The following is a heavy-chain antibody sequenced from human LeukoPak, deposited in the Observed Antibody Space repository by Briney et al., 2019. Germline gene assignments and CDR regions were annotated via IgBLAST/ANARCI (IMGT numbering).Heavy chain of an antibody. D-gene: IGHD2-2*01. CDR1: GYTFTSYG. V-gene: IGHV1-18*01. CDR3: ARDGDIVVVPAAMDY. Sequence: ASVKVSCKASGYTFTSYGISWVRQAPGQGLEWVGWISAYNGNTNYAQKLQGRVTMTTDTSTSTAYMELRSLRSDDTAVYYCARDGDIVVVPAAMDYWGQGTLVTVSS. J-gene: IGHJ4*02. CDR2: ISAYNGNT.